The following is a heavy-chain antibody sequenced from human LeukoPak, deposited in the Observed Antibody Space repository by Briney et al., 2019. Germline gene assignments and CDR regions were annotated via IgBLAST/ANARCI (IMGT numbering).Heavy chain of an antibody. J-gene: IGHJ6*03. V-gene: IGHV4-59*11. CDR2: IYYSGST. Sequence: SETLSLTCTVSGGSISSHYWSWIRQPPGKGLEWIGYIYYSGSTNYNPSLKSRVNISVDTSKKQFSLKVSSVNAADPAVDYCARRNPADSSSWPQANYYYDMAVWGEGTTVTVSS. CDR3: ARRNPADSSSWPQANYYYDMAV. D-gene: IGHD6-13*01. CDR1: GGSISSHY.